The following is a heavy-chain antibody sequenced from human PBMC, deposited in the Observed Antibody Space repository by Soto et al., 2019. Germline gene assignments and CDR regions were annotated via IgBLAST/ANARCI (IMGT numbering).Heavy chain of an antibody. Sequence: EVQLLESGGGLVQPGGSLRLSCAASGFTFSSYAMSWVRQAPGKGLEWVSAISGSGGSTYYADSVKGRFTISRDNSKNTLYLQVNSLRAEDTAVYYCAAHPTVTTTPLGDWFDPWGQGTLVTVSS. CDR3: AAHPTVTTTPLGDWFDP. CDR1: GFTFSSYA. J-gene: IGHJ5*02. D-gene: IGHD4-17*01. CDR2: ISGSGGST. V-gene: IGHV3-23*01.